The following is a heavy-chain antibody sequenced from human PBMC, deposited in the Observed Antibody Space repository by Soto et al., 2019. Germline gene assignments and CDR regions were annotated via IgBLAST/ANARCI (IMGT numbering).Heavy chain of an antibody. V-gene: IGHV3-23*01. Sequence: EVQLLESGGGLVQPGGSLRLACAASGFTFSSYAMIWVRQAPGKGLEWVSAISGSGGSTYYADSVKGRFTISRDNSKNTLYLQMNSLRAEDTAVYYCAKDGRGYYDSSGSHRIDYWGQGTLVTVSS. CDR1: GFTFSSYA. CDR3: AKDGRGYYDSSGSHRIDY. CDR2: ISGSGGST. D-gene: IGHD3-22*01. J-gene: IGHJ4*02.